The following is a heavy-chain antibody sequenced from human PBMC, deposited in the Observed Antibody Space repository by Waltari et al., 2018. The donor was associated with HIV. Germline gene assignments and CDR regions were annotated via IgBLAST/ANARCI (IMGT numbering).Heavy chain of an antibody. CDR3: AKEGAEYYYDSSGYYGAFDY. J-gene: IGHJ4*02. CDR1: GFTFSSYA. CDR2: ISGSGGIT. V-gene: IGHV3-23*01. D-gene: IGHD3-22*01. Sequence: EVQLLESGGGLVQPGGSLRLSCAASGFTFSSYAMSWVRQAPGKGLGWVSVISGSGGITYYADSVKGRFTISRANSKNTLYLQMNSLRAEDTAVYYCAKEGAEYYYDSSGYYGAFDYWGQGTLVTVSS.